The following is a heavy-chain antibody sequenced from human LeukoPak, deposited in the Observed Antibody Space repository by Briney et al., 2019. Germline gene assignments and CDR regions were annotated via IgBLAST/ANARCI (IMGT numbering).Heavy chain of an antibody. V-gene: IGHV1-18*01. CDR2: ISAYNGNT. J-gene: IGHJ3*02. D-gene: IGHD6-13*01. CDR1: GYTLTSYG. Sequence: GASVKVSCKASGYTLTSYGISWVRQAPGQGLEWMGWISAYNGNTNYAQKLQGRVTVTTDTSTSTAYMELRSLRSDDTAVYYCARVAAALNDAFDIWGQGTMVTVSS. CDR3: ARVAAALNDAFDI.